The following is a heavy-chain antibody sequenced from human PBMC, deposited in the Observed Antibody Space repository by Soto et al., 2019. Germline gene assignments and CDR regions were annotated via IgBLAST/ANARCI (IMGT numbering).Heavy chain of an antibody. CDR1: GGSFSGYY. CDR3: ARGKRDDFWSGYYHYYYYGMDV. Sequence: SETLSLTCAFYGGSFSGYYWSLIRQPPGKGLEWIGEINHSGSTNYDPSLKSRVTISVDTSKNQFSLKLSSVTAADTAVYYCARGKRDDFWSGYYHYYYYGMDVWGQGTTVTVSS. D-gene: IGHD3-3*01. CDR2: INHSGST. J-gene: IGHJ6*02. V-gene: IGHV4-34*01.